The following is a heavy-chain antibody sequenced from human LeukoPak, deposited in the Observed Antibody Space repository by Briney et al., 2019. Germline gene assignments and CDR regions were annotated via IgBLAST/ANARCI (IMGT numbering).Heavy chain of an antibody. Sequence: VASVTVSCKASGYTFTSYDINWVRQATGQGLEWMGWMNPNSGNTGYAQKFQGRVTMTRNTSISTAYMELSSLRSEDTAVYYCARGRGRTYCSSTSCYTDNWFDPWGQGTLVTVSS. CDR3: ARGRGRTYCSSTSCYTDNWFDP. J-gene: IGHJ5*02. CDR1: GYTFTSYD. D-gene: IGHD2-2*02. CDR2: MNPNSGNT. V-gene: IGHV1-8*01.